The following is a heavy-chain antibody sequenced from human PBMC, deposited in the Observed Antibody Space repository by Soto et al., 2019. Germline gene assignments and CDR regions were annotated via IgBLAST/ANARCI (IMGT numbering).Heavy chain of an antibody. Sequence: QITLKESGPTLVKITQTLTLTCTFSGFSLSTNGVGVGWIRQSPGKALEWLALIYWDDDKHYSPSLKSRLTITTDTSRNQAVLTMTNMDPVDTATYYCARRRDGAGVFDYWGQGTLVTVSS. CDR1: GFSLSTNGVG. D-gene: IGHD6-19*01. V-gene: IGHV2-5*02. CDR3: ARRRDGAGVFDY. CDR2: IYWDDDK. J-gene: IGHJ4*02.